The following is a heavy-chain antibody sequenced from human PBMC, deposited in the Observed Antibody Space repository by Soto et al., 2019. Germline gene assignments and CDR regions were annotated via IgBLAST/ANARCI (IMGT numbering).Heavy chain of an antibody. CDR2: IIPILGTA. CDR1: GGTFSSYA. V-gene: IGHV1-69*13. CDR3: ARKVGSGYGNGYYYGMDV. D-gene: IGHD5-12*01. Sequence: GASVKVSCKASGGTFSSYAISWVRQAPGQGLEWMGGIIPILGTANYAQKFQGRVTITADESTSTAYMELSSLRSEDTAVYYCARKVGSGYGNGYYYGMDVSGQGTRVTVSS. J-gene: IGHJ6*02.